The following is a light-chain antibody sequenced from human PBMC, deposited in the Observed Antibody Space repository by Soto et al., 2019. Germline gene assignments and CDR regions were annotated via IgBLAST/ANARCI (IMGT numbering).Light chain of an antibody. J-gene: IGLJ2*01. CDR2: GDN. Sequence: QSVLTQPPSVSGAPGQRVTIPCTGSSSNIGSYYDVHWYQQLPGTVPKLLIYGDNNRPSGVPDRFSGSKSGTSASLAITGXQAXDXXXXYCQSYDNSLSHVVFGGGTKVTVL. CDR3: QSYDNSLSHVV. CDR1: SSNIGSYYD. V-gene: IGLV1-40*01.